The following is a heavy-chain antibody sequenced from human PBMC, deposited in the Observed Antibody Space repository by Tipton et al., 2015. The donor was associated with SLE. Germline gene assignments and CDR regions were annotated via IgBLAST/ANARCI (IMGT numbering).Heavy chain of an antibody. D-gene: IGHD3-10*01. J-gene: IGHJ3*02. V-gene: IGHV3-7*01. CDR2: IKPDGSEE. Sequence: VQLVQSGGGLVQPGGSLRLSCAASGFTFNNNWMTWVRQAPGKGLEWVAHIKPDGSEEFYVDSVRGRFIISRDNAKSSLSLQMNSLNAEDTAVYYCAREYQGSFYVNGAFDMWGQGTVVTVSS. CDR1: GFTFNNNW. CDR3: AREYQGSFYVNGAFDM.